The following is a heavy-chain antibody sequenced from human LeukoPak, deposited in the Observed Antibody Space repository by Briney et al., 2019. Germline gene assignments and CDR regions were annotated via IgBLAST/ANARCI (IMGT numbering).Heavy chain of an antibody. CDR3: ARDRGGWTF. CDR2: ITGDGSST. D-gene: IGHD3/OR15-3a*01. CDR1: GFTFSNYW. Sequence: GGSLRLSXAASGFTFSNYWMHWVRQAPGKGLVWVSRITGDGSSTRYADSVKGRFTISRDNAKNTLYLQMNSLRAEDTAVYYCARDRGGWTFWGQGTMVTVSS. J-gene: IGHJ3*01. V-gene: IGHV3-74*01.